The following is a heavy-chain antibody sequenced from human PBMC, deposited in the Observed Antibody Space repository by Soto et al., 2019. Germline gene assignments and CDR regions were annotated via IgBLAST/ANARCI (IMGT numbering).Heavy chain of an antibody. CDR3: ARDIRGYSRAFDY. Sequence: PSETLSLTCTVSGDSVSSDNYYWTWIRQPPGKGLEWIGYIYSSGSTNYNPSLKSRVTISLGTSSNQFSLKLTSVTAADTAVYYCARDIRGYSRAFDYWGQGTLVTVPQ. D-gene: IGHD5-18*01. J-gene: IGHJ4*02. CDR2: IYSSGST. CDR1: GDSVSSDNYY. V-gene: IGHV4-61*01.